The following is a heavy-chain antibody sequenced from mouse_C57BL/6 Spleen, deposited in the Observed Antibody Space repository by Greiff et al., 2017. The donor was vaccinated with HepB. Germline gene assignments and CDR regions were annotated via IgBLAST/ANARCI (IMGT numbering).Heavy chain of an antibody. V-gene: IGHV1-52*01. CDR2: IDPSDSET. D-gene: IGHD1-1*01. CDR1: GYTFTSYW. CDR3: ARGRRAMDY. Sequence: QVQLKQPGAELVRPGSSVKLSCKASGYTFTSYWMHWVKQRPIQGLEWIGNIDPSDSETHYNQKFKDKATLTVDKSSSTAYMQLSSLTSEDSAVYYCARGRRAMDYWGQGTSVTVSS. J-gene: IGHJ4*01.